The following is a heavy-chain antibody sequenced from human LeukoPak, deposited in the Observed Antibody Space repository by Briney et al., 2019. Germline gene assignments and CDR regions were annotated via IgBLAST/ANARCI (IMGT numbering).Heavy chain of an antibody. CDR3: ARALDSGSYYNFDY. CDR2: IIPIFGTA. J-gene: IGHJ4*02. Sequence: GASVKVSCKASGGAFSSYAISWVRQAPGQGLEWMGGIIPIFGTANYAQKFQGRVTITADESTSTAYMELSSLRSEDTAVYYCARALDSGSYYNFDYWGQGTLVTVSS. CDR1: GGAFSSYA. V-gene: IGHV1-69*13. D-gene: IGHD1-26*01.